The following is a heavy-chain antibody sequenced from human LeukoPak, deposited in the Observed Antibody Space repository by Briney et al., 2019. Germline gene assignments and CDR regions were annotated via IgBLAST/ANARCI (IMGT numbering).Heavy chain of an antibody. CDR1: GASISSYY. D-gene: IGHD2-15*01. CDR2: FYYSGNT. V-gene: IGHV4-59*01. Sequence: SETLSLTCTVSGASISSYYWSWIRQPPGKGLEWIGYFYYSGNTNYNPSLKSRLIMSVDTSKNQFPLKLSSVTTADTAVYYCASQAARVFDYWGQGTLVTVSS. J-gene: IGHJ4*02. CDR3: ASQAARVFDY.